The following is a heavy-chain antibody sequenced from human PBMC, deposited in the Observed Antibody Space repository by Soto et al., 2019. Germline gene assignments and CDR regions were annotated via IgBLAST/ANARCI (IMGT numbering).Heavy chain of an antibody. CDR1: GASISDYY. D-gene: IGHD5-12*01. CDR2: IYYSAST. CDR3: ASGEVQDGYTFFDY. J-gene: IGHJ4*02. V-gene: IGHV4-59*01. Sequence: PSETLSLTCTVSGASISDYYCTWIRQPPGKGLEWIGYIYYSASTNYNPSLKSRVTISVDTSKNQFSLKLSSVTAADTAVYYCASGEVQDGYTFFDYWVQGALVTVSS.